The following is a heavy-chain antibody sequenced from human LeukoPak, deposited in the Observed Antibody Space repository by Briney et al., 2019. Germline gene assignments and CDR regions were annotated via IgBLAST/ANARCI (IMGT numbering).Heavy chain of an antibody. V-gene: IGHV5-10-1*01. CDR2: IDPSDSYT. CDR1: GYTFIHYC. Sequence: GESLKISCQTSGYTFIHYCIRWVRQVPGKGLEWMGRIDPSDSYTNYGPPFQGHITISADRSLNTSYLQWSGLKASDTAMYFCARHGPTYFYDSSGVFDVWGRGTMVIVSS. CDR3: ARHGPTYFYDSSGVFDV. D-gene: IGHD3-22*01. J-gene: IGHJ3*01.